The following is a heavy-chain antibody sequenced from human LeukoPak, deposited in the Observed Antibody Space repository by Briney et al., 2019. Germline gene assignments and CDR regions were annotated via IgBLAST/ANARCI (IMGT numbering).Heavy chain of an antibody. Sequence: ASVKVSCKGSGYTFSKYAMNWVRQAPGQGLEWMGWINTKTGDPTYGQGFTGRFVFSLETSVSTAYLQTNSLKAEDTAVYYCARGGGGAVVPALWGQGTLITVSS. CDR3: ARGGGGAVVPAL. CDR1: GYTFSKYA. J-gene: IGHJ4*02. D-gene: IGHD2-2*01. V-gene: IGHV7-4-1*02. CDR2: INTKTGDP.